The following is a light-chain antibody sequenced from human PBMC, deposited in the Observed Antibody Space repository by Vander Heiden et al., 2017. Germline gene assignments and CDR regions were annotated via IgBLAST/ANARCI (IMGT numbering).Light chain of an antibody. Sequence: EIVLTQSPGTLSFSPGERATLSCRASQSVSSSYLAWYQQKPGQAPRLLSYGASSRDTGIPDRFSGSGYGTDFTLTISRLEPEDFAVYYCQQYGSSPSLTFGGGTKVEIK. V-gene: IGKV3-20*01. CDR3: QQYGSSPSLT. CDR2: GAS. CDR1: QSVSSSY. J-gene: IGKJ4*01.